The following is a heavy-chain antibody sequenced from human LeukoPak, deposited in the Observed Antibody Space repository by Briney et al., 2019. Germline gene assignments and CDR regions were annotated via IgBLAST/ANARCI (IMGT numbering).Heavy chain of an antibody. CDR1: GYTFTSYA. J-gene: IGHJ4*02. Sequence: GASVKVSCKASGYTFTSYAMHWVRQAPGQRLEWMGWINAGNGNTKYSQKFQGRVTITRDTSASTAYMELSSLRSEDTAVYYCAGQVRRQWQQFDYWGQGTLVTVSS. CDR2: INAGNGNT. V-gene: IGHV1-3*01. D-gene: IGHD6-19*01. CDR3: AGQVRRQWQQFDY.